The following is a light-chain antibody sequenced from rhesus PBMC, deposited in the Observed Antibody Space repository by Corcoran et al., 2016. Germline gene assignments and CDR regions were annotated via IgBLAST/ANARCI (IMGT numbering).Light chain of an antibody. CDR1: QGISSY. CDR3: QQHNSYPLT. V-gene: IGKV1-25*01. Sequence: DIQMTQSPSSLSASVGDRVTITCRASQGISSYLAWYQQKPGKALKLLIYAASTLQSGVPARFSGSGSGTDFTLTISSLQPEDFATYYCQQHNSYPLTFGGGTKVELK. CDR2: AAS. J-gene: IGKJ4*01.